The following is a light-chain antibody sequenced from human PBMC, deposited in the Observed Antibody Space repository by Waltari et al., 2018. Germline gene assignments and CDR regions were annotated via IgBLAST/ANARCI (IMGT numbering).Light chain of an antibody. V-gene: IGKV3-20*01. Sequence: EIVLTQSPGTLSLSPGERATLSCRASQSVSRALAWYQQKPGQAPRLLIYGTSNRATGIPDRFSSSGSGTDFSLTISRLEPEDVAVYFCQHYVRLPATFGQGTKVEIK. J-gene: IGKJ1*01. CDR2: GTS. CDR3: QHYVRLPAT. CDR1: QSVSRA.